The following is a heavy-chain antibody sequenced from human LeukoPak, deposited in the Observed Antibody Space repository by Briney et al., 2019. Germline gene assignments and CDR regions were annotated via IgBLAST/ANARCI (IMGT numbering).Heavy chain of an antibody. CDR3: ARVWGCGGDCYSYYFDY. CDR1: GFTFSSYW. CDR2: INSDGSST. D-gene: IGHD2-21*02. Sequence: GGSLRLSCAASGFTFSSYWMHWVRQAPGKGLVWVSRINSDGSSTSYADSVKGRFTISRDNAKNTLYLQMNSLRAEDTAVYYCARVWGCGGDCYSYYFDYWGQGTLVTVSS. V-gene: IGHV3-74*01. J-gene: IGHJ4*02.